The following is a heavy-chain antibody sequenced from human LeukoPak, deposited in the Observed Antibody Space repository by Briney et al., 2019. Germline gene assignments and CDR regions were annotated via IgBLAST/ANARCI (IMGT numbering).Heavy chain of an antibody. CDR3: PRRAQAAAAASDP. V-gene: IGHV1-69*06. Sequence: VKLSCKASGGTFSSYDIRWVRQAPAHALESMGEIIPIFDPANYAKKSQGRVTINADKSTSTAYVGPSSLRSEDTALYYRPRRAQAAAAASDPWGQATLVTVSS. D-gene: IGHD6-13*01. J-gene: IGHJ5*02. CDR1: GGTFSSYD. CDR2: IIPIFDPA.